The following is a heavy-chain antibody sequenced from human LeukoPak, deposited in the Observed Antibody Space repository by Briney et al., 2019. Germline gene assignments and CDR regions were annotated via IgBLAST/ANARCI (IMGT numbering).Heavy chain of an antibody. CDR1: GGSFSGYY. CDR2: INHSGST. J-gene: IGHJ4*02. D-gene: IGHD4-17*01. CDR3: ARGDVRHDYGVMGAFDY. V-gene: IGHV4-34*01. Sequence: PSETLSLTCAVDGGSFSGYYWSWIRQPPGKGLEWIGEINHSGSTNYNPSLKSRVTISVDTSKNQFSLKLSSLTAADTAVYYCARGDVRHDYGVMGAFDYWGQGTLVSVSS.